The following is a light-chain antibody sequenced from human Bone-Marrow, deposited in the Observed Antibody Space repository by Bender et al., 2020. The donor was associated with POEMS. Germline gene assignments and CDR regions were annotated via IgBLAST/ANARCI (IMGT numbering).Light chain of an antibody. CDR2: AVT. CDR3: GSYSRISLMV. V-gene: IGLV2-14*01. Sequence: QSALTQPPSASGSPGQSVTISCTGTSSDVGGYNYVSWYQQHPGKAPKLIIYAVTNRPSGVSNRFSGSKSDTTASLTISGLQAEDEAEYHCGSYSRISLMVFGGGTRLTVL. CDR1: SSDVGGYNY. J-gene: IGLJ3*02.